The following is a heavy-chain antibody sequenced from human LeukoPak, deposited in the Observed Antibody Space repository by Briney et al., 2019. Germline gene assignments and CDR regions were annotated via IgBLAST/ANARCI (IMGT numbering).Heavy chain of an antibody. CDR2: IYHSGST. CDR1: GYSISGGYY. CDR3: ARGAPGLRDLPLFDY. Sequence: SETLSLTCAVSGYSISGGYYWGWIRQPPGKGLEWIGSIYHSGSTYYNPSLKSRVTISVGTSKNQFSLKLSSVTAADTAVYYCARGAPGLRDLPLFDYWGQGTLVTVSS. D-gene: IGHD5-12*01. V-gene: IGHV4-38-2*01. J-gene: IGHJ4*02.